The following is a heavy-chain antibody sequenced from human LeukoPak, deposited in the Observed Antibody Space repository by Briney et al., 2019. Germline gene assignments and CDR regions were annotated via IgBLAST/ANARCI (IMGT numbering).Heavy chain of an antibody. CDR3: ARDAVGATAILSP. J-gene: IGHJ5*02. D-gene: IGHD1-26*01. CDR1: GYTFTGYY. V-gene: IGHV1-2*02. Sequence: ASVKVSCKASGYTFTGYYMHWVRQAPGQGLEWMGWINPNSGGTNYAQKFQGRVTMTRDTSISTAHMELSRLRSDDTAVYYCARDAVGATAILSPWGQGTLVTVSS. CDR2: INPNSGGT.